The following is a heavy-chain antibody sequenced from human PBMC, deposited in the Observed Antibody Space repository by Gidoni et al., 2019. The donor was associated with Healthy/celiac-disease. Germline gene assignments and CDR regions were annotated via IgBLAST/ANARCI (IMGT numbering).Heavy chain of an antibody. Sequence: QLQLQESCPVLVKPSATLSLTCTVSGGSISSSSYYLGWIRQPPGKGLEWIGSIYNSGSTYYNPYLKSRVTISVDTSKNQFSLKLSAVTAADTDVYYCARRRIQLWLPEERAGHYFDYWGQGTLVTVSS. D-gene: IGHD5-18*01. V-gene: IGHV4-39*01. CDR3: ARRRIQLWLPEERAGHYFDY. CDR2: IYNSGST. CDR1: GGSISSSSYY. J-gene: IGHJ4*02.